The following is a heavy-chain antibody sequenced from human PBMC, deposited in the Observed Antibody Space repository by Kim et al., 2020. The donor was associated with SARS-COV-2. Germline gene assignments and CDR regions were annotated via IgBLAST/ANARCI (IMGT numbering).Heavy chain of an antibody. V-gene: IGHV4-34*01. J-gene: IGHJ4*02. CDR3: ARLAAAAEFDY. CDR1: GGSFSGYY. Sequence: SETLSLTCAVYGGSFSGYYWSWIRQPPGKGLEWIGEINHSGSTNYNPSLKSRVTISVDTSKNQFSLKLSSVTAADTAVYYCARLAAAAEFDYWGQGTLVT. D-gene: IGHD6-13*01. CDR2: INHSGST.